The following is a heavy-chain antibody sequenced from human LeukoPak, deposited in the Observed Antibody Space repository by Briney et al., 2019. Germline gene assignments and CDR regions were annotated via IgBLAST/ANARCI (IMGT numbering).Heavy chain of an antibody. Sequence: GGSLRLSCAASGFTFSTYGIHWVRQAPGKGLEWVAVISYDGSNKYYADSVKGRFTISRDNSKNTLYLQMNSLRAEDTAVYYCAKDMYSSSWYYFDYWGQGTLVTVSS. CDR1: GFTFSTYG. V-gene: IGHV3-30*18. CDR2: ISYDGSNK. D-gene: IGHD6-13*01. J-gene: IGHJ4*02. CDR3: AKDMYSSSWYYFDY.